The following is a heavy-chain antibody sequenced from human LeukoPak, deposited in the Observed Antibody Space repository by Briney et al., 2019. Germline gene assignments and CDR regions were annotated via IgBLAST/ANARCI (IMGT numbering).Heavy chain of an antibody. D-gene: IGHD6-19*01. CDR1: GFTFSSYW. CDR3: AREVSVAGTDDGAFDI. J-gene: IGHJ3*02. CDR2: IEEDGSEK. Sequence: GGSLRLSCAAAGFTFSSYWMSWVRQAPGKGLEWVANIEEDGSEKYYVDSVKGRFTISRDNAKNSLYLQMNSLRAEDTAVYYCAREVSVAGTDDGAFDIWGQGTMVTVSS. V-gene: IGHV3-7*01.